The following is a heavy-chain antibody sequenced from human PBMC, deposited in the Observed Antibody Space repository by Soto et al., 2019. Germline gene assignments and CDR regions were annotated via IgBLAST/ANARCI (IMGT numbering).Heavy chain of an antibody. J-gene: IGHJ3*02. D-gene: IGHD3-22*01. CDR2: ISGSGGRV. Sequence: EVQLLEAGGGMVEPRGSLKLSCAASGFSFGTYVMNWVRQAPGKGLAWVSGISGSGGRVYSADSVKGRFTISRDNSRNTLYLQMNRLRAEDTAIYYCAMTRLYDTGTNDYHRDALDIWGQGTQVTVSS. V-gene: IGHV3-23*01. CDR3: AMTRLYDTGTNDYHRDALDI. CDR1: GFSFGTYV.